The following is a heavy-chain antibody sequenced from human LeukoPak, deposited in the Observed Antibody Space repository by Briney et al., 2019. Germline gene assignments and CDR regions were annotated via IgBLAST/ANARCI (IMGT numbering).Heavy chain of an antibody. D-gene: IGHD6-19*01. CDR1: GGSFSGYY. V-gene: IGHV4-34*01. CDR2: INHSGST. J-gene: IGHJ4*02. Sequence: SETLSLTCAVYGGSFSGYYCSWIRQPPGKGLEWIGEINHSGSTNYNPSLKSRVTISVDTSKNQFSLKLSSVTAADTAVYYCARGRARLVPPFDYWGRGTLVTVSS. CDR3: ARGRARLVPPFDY.